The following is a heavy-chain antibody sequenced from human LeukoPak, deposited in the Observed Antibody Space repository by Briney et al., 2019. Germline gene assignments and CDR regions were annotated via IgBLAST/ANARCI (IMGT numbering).Heavy chain of an antibody. J-gene: IGHJ4*02. V-gene: IGHV3-7*01. CDR2: IKQDGSDK. CDR3: VRGPSYGARCDYLDH. Sequence: GGSLRLSCAASGFTFSSYWMTWVRQAPGKGLEWVANIKQDGSDKYYVDSAKGRFTISRDNAKKSLYLEMNSLRAEDTAVYYCVRGPSYGARCDYLDHWGQGALVTVSS. CDR1: GFTFSSYW. D-gene: IGHD4/OR15-4a*01.